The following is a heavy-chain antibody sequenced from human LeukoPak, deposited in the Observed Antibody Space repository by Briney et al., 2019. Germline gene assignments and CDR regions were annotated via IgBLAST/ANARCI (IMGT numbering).Heavy chain of an antibody. Sequence: GGSLRLSCAASGFTFSSYAMSWVRQAPGKGLEWVSAISGSVGSTDYADSVKGRFTISRDNSKNTLYLHMNSLRAEDTAIYYCAKDGSGTSYYYYYMDVWGKGTTVTVSS. CDR1: GFTFSSYA. CDR2: ISGSVGST. J-gene: IGHJ6*03. D-gene: IGHD3-10*01. V-gene: IGHV3-23*01. CDR3: AKDGSGTSYYYYYMDV.